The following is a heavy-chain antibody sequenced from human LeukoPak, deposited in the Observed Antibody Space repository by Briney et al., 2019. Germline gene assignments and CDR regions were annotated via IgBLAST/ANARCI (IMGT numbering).Heavy chain of an antibody. Sequence: SETLSLTCTVSGCSLSSGSYYWRWLRQPAGKGLEWIGRIYTSGNTNYNPSLKSRVTISVDTSKNQFPLKLSSVTAADTAVYYCAREGYCGGDCHTENHYYYYYYMDVWGKGTTVTISS. D-gene: IGHD2-21*02. CDR1: GCSLSSGSYY. V-gene: IGHV4-61*02. CDR2: IYTSGNT. CDR3: AREGYCGGDCHTENHYYYYYYMDV. J-gene: IGHJ6*03.